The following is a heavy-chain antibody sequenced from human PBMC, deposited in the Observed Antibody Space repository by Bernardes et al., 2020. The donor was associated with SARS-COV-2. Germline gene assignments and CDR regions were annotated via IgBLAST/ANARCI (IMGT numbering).Heavy chain of an antibody. D-gene: IGHD6-19*01. CDR3: ARDGRISVPGTDYFDF. V-gene: IGHV4-61*02. CDR2: ISASGST. Sequence: SETLSLTCAVSDDAISSVSFYWSWLLQPAGKGLEWVGRISASGSTNYNPSLKSRVTMSVDTSKNQFSLKLTSVTAADTAVYYCARDGRISVPGTDYFDFWGQGSLVTVSS. J-gene: IGHJ4*02. CDR1: DDAISSVSFY.